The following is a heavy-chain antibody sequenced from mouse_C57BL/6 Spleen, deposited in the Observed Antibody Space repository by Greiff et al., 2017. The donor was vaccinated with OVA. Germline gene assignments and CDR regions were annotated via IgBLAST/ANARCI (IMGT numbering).Heavy chain of an antibody. D-gene: IGHD2-4*01. CDR1: GFNIKDDY. V-gene: IGHV14-4*01. CDR3: TGGIMITTLYYAMDY. CDR2: IDPENGDT. Sequence: VQLKQSGAELVRPGASVKLSCTASGFNIKDDYMHWVKQRPEQGLEWIGWIDPENGDTEYASKFQGKATITADTSSNTAYLQLSSLTSEDTAVYYCTGGIMITTLYYAMDYWGQGTSVTVSS. J-gene: IGHJ4*01.